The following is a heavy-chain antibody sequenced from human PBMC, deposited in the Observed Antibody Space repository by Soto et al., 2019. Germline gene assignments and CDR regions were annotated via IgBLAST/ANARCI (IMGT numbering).Heavy chain of an antibody. V-gene: IGHV3-7*01. CDR3: VREIASRL. CDR1: GFTFTSYW. D-gene: IGHD2-21*01. J-gene: IGHJ6*04. Sequence: EVQVVESGGGLVQPGGSLRLSCAASGFTFTSYWMTWVRQAPGRGLEWVANINKDGSGKSYVDSVKGRFTISRDNAKSSLYLQMNSPRADDTAVYYCVREIASRLWGKGTTVIVSS. CDR2: INKDGSGK.